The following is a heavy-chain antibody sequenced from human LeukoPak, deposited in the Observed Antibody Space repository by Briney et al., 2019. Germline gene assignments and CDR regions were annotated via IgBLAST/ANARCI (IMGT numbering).Heavy chain of an antibody. CDR3: ARDNFATSGVKYFQH. CDR1: GGTFSIYS. V-gene: IGHV1-69*05. J-gene: IGHJ1*01. CDR2: IIPKFGSA. D-gene: IGHD3-9*01. Sequence: SVTVSCKTSGGTFSIYSVSWVRQASGQGLEWMGGIIPKFGSANYAQRFQGRVTITTDEATTTVYMELSSLRSDDTAVYYCARDNFATSGVKYFQHWGQGTLVTVSS.